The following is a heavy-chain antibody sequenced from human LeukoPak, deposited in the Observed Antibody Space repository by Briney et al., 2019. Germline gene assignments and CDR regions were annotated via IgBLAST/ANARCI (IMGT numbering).Heavy chain of an antibody. CDR2: INHSGST. J-gene: IGHJ4*02. CDR1: GGSFSGYY. CDR3: ARLHVRYFDWLLRRPYFDY. V-gene: IGHV4-34*01. D-gene: IGHD3-9*01. Sequence: NPSETLSLTCAVYGGSFSGYYWSWIRQPPGKGLEWIGEINHSGSTNYNPSLKSRVTISVDTSKNQFSLKLSSVTAADTAVYYCARLHVRYFDWLLRRPYFDYWGQGTLVTVSS.